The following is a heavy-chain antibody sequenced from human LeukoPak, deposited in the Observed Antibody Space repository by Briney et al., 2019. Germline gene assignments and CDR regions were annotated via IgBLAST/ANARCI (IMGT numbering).Heavy chain of an antibody. J-gene: IGHJ4*02. CDR3: AKDLNRKNYCSSTSCYFRSIDY. V-gene: IGHV3-23*01. CDR1: GFTFSSYA. Sequence: GGSLRLSCAASGFTFSSYAMSWVRQAPGKGLEWVSAISGSGGSTYYADSVKGRFTISRDNSKNTLYLQMNSLRAEDTAVYYCAKDLNRKNYCSSTSCYFRSIDYWGQGTLVTVSS. D-gene: IGHD2-2*01. CDR2: ISGSGGST.